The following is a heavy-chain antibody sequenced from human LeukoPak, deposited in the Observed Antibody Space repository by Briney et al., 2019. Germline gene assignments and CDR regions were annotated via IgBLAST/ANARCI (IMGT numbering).Heavy chain of an antibody. Sequence: ASVKVSCKVSGFTLTELYMHWVRQAPGKGLEWMGGFDPRDGEAIYGQNFQRRVTMTEDTPTHTAYMELSRLRSEDTAMYYCTTTFYGDYHWGQGTLVTVSS. J-gene: IGHJ4*02. D-gene: IGHD4-17*01. CDR2: FDPRDGEA. V-gene: IGHV1-24*01. CDR3: TTTFYGDYH. CDR1: GFTLTELY.